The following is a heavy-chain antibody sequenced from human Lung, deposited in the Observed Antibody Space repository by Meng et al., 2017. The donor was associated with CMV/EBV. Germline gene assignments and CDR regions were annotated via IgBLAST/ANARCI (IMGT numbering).Heavy chain of an antibody. V-gene: IGHV2-26*01. CDR2: IFSNDEK. J-gene: IGHJ4*02. CDR1: GFSLSNARMG. D-gene: IGHD1-26*01. CDR3: ARIGYSGSYYGGPSDY. Sequence: SGPTLVKPTETLTLTCTVSGFSLSNARMGVSWIRQPPGKALEWLAYIFSNDEKSYSTSLKSRLTISKDTSKSQVVLTMTNMDPVDTATYYCARIGYSGSYYGGPSDYWGQGTLVTVSS.